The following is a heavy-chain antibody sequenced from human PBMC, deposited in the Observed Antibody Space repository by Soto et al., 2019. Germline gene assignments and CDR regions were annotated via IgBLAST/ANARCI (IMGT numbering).Heavy chain of an antibody. V-gene: IGHV4-34*01. Sequence: SETLSLTCAVYGGSFSGYYWSWIRQPPGKGLEWIGEINHSGSTNYNPSLKSRVTISVDTSKNQFSLKLSSVTAADTAVYYCAGTYCSGGSCYGPSYYYYYMDVWGKGTTVTVSS. CDR3: AGTYCSGGSCYGPSYYYYYMDV. CDR1: GGSFSGYY. J-gene: IGHJ6*03. CDR2: INHSGST. D-gene: IGHD2-15*01.